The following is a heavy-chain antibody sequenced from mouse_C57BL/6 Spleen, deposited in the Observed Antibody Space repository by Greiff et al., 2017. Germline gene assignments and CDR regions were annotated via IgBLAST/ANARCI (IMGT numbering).Heavy chain of an antibody. D-gene: IGHD1-1*01. V-gene: IGHV1-59*01. CDR3: ARDYYGSRNYYAMDY. CDR2: IDPSDSYT. CDR1: GYTFTSYW. J-gene: IGHJ4*01. Sequence: QVQLQQPWAELVRPGTSVKLSCKASGYTFTSYWMHWVKQRPGQGLEWIGVIDPSDSYTNYNQKFKGKATLTVDTSSSTAYMQLSSLTSEDSAVYYCARDYYGSRNYYAMDYWGQGTSVTVSS.